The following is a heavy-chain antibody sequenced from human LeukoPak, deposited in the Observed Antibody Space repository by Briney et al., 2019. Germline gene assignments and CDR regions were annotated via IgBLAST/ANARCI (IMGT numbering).Heavy chain of an antibody. Sequence: GGSLRLSCAASGFTFSSYAMHWVRQAPGKGLEWVAVISYDGSSKYYADSVKGRFTISRDNSKNTLYLQMNSLRAEDTAVYYCARDSDYWGQGTLVTVSS. CDR1: GFTFSSYA. CDR2: ISYDGSSK. V-gene: IGHV3-30-3*01. CDR3: ARDSDY. J-gene: IGHJ4*02.